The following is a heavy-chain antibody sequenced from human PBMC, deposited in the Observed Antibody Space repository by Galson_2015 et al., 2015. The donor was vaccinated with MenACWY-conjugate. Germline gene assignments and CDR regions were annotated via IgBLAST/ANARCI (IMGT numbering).Heavy chain of an antibody. Sequence: SLRLSCAASGFTFSNYWMHWVRQAPGKGLVWVSRINSDGSGTTYADSAKGRFTISRDSAKNTLYLQMNSLRAEDTAVYYCARGGGSGSFYYYYGMDVWGQGTTVTVSS. CDR1: GFTFSNYW. D-gene: IGHD1-26*01. CDR3: ARGGGSGSFYYYYGMDV. V-gene: IGHV3-74*01. J-gene: IGHJ6*02. CDR2: INSDGSGT.